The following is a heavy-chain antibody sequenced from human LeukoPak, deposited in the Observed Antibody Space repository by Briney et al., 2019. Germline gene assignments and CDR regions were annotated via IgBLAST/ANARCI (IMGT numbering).Heavy chain of an antibody. D-gene: IGHD6-25*01. V-gene: IGHV4-28*01. CDR1: VHSIINTYY. J-gene: IGHJ5*02. Sequence: SETLSLTCTVSVHSIINTYYWGWVRQSPGKGLEWIGSIHHSGNRFESGSTHYNPSLRSRVTVSADTSKNQFSLTLSSVTAADTAVYFCARNASSGFFNAWGRGTLVTVSS. CDR2: IHHSGNRFESGST. CDR3: ARNASSGFFNA.